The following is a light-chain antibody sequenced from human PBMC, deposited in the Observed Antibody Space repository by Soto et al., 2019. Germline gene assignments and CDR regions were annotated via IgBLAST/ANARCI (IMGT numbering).Light chain of an antibody. CDR3: SSYAGITPYV. J-gene: IGLJ1*01. Sequence: QSARTQPPSASGSPGQSVTISCTGTSSDVGGYTYVSWYQQHPGKAPKLMIYEVSKRPSGVPDRFSGSKSGNTASLTVSGLQAEDEADYYCSSYAGITPYVFGTGTKVTVL. CDR2: EVS. CDR1: SSDVGGYTY. V-gene: IGLV2-8*01.